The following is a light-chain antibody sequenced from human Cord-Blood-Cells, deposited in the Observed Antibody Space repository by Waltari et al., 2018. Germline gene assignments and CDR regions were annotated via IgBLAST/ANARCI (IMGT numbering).Light chain of an antibody. CDR3: QQYNNWPLT. J-gene: IGKJ4*01. V-gene: IGKV3-15*01. CDR1: QSVSSN. CDR2: GAS. Sequence: EIVMTQSPATLSVSPGERATLSCRASQSVSSNLAWYQQKPVQAPRLLIYGASTRATGIPARXXGSXSGTEFTLTIXXXQSEDFXVYYCQQYNNWPLTFGGGTKVEIK.